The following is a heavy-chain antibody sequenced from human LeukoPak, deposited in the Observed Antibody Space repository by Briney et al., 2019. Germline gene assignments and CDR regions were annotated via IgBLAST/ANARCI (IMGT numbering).Heavy chain of an antibody. Sequence: SETLSLTCTVSGGSISSYHWSWIRQPPGKGLEWIGYIYYSGSTNYNPSLKSRVTISVDTSKNQFSLKLSSVTAADTAVYYCAREGSNYYGSGSIGHAFDIWGQGTMVTVSS. V-gene: IGHV4-59*01. CDR3: AREGSNYYGSGSIGHAFDI. CDR2: IYYSGST. D-gene: IGHD3-10*01. CDR1: GGSISSYH. J-gene: IGHJ3*02.